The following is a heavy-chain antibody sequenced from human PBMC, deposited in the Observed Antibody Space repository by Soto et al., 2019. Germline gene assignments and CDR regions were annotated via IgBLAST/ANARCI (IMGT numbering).Heavy chain of an antibody. CDR1: GGSISSSRYY. V-gene: IGHV4-39*01. CDR3: ARLKEGSSWPPELYYFDY. CDR2: IYYSGST. Sequence: SETLSLTCTVSGGSISSSRYYWGWIRQPPGKGLEWIGSIYYSGSTDYNPSLKSRATISVDTSKNQFSLTLSSVTAADTAVYYCARLKEGSSWPPELYYFDYWGQGTLVTGSS. D-gene: IGHD6-13*01. J-gene: IGHJ4*02.